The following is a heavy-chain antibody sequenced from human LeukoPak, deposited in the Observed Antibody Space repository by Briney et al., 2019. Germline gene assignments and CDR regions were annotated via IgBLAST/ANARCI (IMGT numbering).Heavy chain of an antibody. D-gene: IGHD2-21*02. CDR3: AVVTSHPRYFDH. CDR1: GDSIY. Sequence: SENLSLTCSVSGDSIYWSWVRQSPGKGLQWIGTVYYSGATNYNPSLASRVTMSLDMSKSQFSLKLSSVTAADTAIYYCAVVTSHPRYFDHWGQGTLITVSS. J-gene: IGHJ4*02. CDR2: VYYSGAT. V-gene: IGHV4-59*01.